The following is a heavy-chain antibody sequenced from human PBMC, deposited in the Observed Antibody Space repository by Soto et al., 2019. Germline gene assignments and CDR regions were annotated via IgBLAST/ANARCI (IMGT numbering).Heavy chain of an antibody. Sequence: SETLSLTCTFSGCSISSYYWSWIRQPPGKGLEWIGYIYYSGSTNYNPSLKSRVTISVDTSKNQFSLKLSSVTAADTAVYYCGRGEYCSSTSCYAVDYWGQGTLVTVSS. V-gene: IGHV4-59*01. CDR1: GCSISSYY. CDR2: IYYSGST. D-gene: IGHD2-2*01. J-gene: IGHJ4*02. CDR3: GRGEYCSSTSCYAVDY.